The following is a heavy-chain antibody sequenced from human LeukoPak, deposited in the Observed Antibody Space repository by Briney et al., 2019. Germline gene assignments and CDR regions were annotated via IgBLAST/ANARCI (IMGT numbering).Heavy chain of an antibody. D-gene: IGHD1-20*01. J-gene: IGHJ5*02. CDR2: INAGSGNT. Sequence: VASVKVSCKASGYTFTSYAMHWVRQAPGQRLEWMGWINAGSGNTKYSQEFQGRVTITRDTSASTAYMELSSLRSEDMAVYYCAKERNWKRLDPWGQGTLVTVSS. CDR3: AKERNWKRLDP. CDR1: GYTFTSYA. V-gene: IGHV1-3*03.